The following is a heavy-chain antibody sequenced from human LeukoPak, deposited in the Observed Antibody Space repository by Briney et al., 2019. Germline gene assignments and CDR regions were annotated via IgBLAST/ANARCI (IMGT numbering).Heavy chain of an antibody. CDR1: GYTFTSCG. Sequence: ASVEVSCKASGYTFTSCGISWVRQAPGQGLEWMGWISAYNGNTNYAQKLQGRVTMTTDTSTSTAYMELRSLRSDDTAVYYCARAPREIATISHYYYYYMDVWGKGTTVTVSS. CDR3: ARAPREIATISHYYYYYMDV. CDR2: ISAYNGNT. D-gene: IGHD5-24*01. J-gene: IGHJ6*03. V-gene: IGHV1-18*01.